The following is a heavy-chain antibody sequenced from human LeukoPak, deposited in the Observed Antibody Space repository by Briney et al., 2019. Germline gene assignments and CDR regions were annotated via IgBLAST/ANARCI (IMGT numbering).Heavy chain of an antibody. J-gene: IGHJ4*02. Sequence: GGSLRLSCAASGFTFSSYSMNWVRQAPGKGLEGVSSISSSSSYIYYADSVKGRFTISRDNAKNSLYLQMNSLTAEDTAVYYCGRDATLSGSYPFDYWGQGTLVTVSS. V-gene: IGHV3-21*01. D-gene: IGHD1-26*01. CDR1: GFTFSSYS. CDR3: GRDATLSGSYPFDY. CDR2: ISSSSSYI.